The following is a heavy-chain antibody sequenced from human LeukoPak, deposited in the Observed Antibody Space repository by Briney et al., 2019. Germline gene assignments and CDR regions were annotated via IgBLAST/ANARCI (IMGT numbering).Heavy chain of an antibody. V-gene: IGHV4-4*07. D-gene: IGHD3-3*01. CDR3: ARGAIFGVVIKRMGDYFDY. Sequence: SETLSLTCTVSGGSISSYYWSWIRQPAGKGLEWIGRIYTSGSTNYNPSLESRVTMSVDTSKNQFSLKLSSVTAADTAVYYCARGAIFGVVIKRMGDYFDYWGQGTLVTVSS. CDR1: GGSISSYY. CDR2: IYTSGST. J-gene: IGHJ4*02.